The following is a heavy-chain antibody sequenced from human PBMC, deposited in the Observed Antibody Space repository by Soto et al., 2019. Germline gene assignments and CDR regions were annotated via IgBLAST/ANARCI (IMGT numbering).Heavy chain of an antibody. CDR1: GYSFTSYW. Sequence: GESLKISCKGSGYSFTSYWISWVRQMPGKGLEWMGRIDPSDSYTNYSPSFQGHVTISADKSISTAYLQWSSLKASDTAMYYCARRVSRFDTARPMDVWGQGTTVTVSS. CDR3: ARRVSRFDTARPMDV. V-gene: IGHV5-10-1*01. D-gene: IGHD5-18*01. CDR2: IDPSDSYT. J-gene: IGHJ6*02.